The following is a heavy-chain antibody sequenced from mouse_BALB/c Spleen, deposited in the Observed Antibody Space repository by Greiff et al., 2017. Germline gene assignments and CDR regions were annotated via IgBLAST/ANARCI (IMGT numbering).Heavy chain of an antibody. CDR3: VRQWYGGAMDY. D-gene: IGHD1-2*01. J-gene: IGHJ4*01. CDR1: GFTFNTYA. Sequence: EVNLVESGGGLVQPKGSLKLSCAASGFTFNTYAMNWVRQAPGKGLEWVARIRSKSNNYATYYADSVKDRFTISRDDSQSMLYLQMNNLKTEDTAMYYCVRQWYGGAMDYWGQGTSVTVSS. CDR2: IRSKSNNYAT. V-gene: IGHV10-1*02.